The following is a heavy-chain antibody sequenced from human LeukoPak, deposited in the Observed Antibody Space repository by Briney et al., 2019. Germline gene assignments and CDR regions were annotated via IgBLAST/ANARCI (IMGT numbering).Heavy chain of an antibody. J-gene: IGHJ5*02. V-gene: IGHV4-59*12. CDR3: ARVLYQLLGLGSKNWFDP. D-gene: IGHD2-2*01. Sequence: PSETLSLTCTVSGGSISSYYWSWIRQPPGKGLEWIGYIYYSGSTNYNPSLKSRVTISVDTSKNQFSLKLSSVTAADTAVYYCARVLYQLLGLGSKNWFDPWGQGTLVTVSS. CDR2: IYYSGST. CDR1: GGSISSYY.